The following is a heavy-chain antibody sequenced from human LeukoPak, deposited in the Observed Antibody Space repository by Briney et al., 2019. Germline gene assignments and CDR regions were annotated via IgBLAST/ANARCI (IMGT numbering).Heavy chain of an antibody. CDR1: GFTFSSYT. Sequence: GGSLRLSCAASGFTFSSYTMSWVRQAPGKGLEWVSTITTSGGNTYYADSVKGRFTVSRDNSKNTLFLQMNSLRAEDTAVYYCAKDGGLWVSAHWGDSWGRGTLVTVSS. V-gene: IGHV3-23*01. J-gene: IGHJ4*02. CDR3: AKDGGLWVSAHWGDS. D-gene: IGHD7-27*01. CDR2: ITTSGGNT.